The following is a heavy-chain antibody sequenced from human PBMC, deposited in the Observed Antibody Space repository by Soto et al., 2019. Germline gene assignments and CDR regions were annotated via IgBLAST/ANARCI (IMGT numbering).Heavy chain of an antibody. D-gene: IGHD5-12*01. J-gene: IGHJ3*02. CDR3: AHVSLCGWLPFDAFDI. Sequence: QITLKESGPTLVKPTQTLTLTCTFSGFSLSTSGVGVGWIRQPPGKALEWLALIYWDDDKRYSPSLKSRITITKDTSKNQVVLTMTNMDPVDTATYYCAHVSLCGWLPFDAFDIWGQGTMITVSS. V-gene: IGHV2-5*02. CDR2: IYWDDDK. CDR1: GFSLSTSGVG.